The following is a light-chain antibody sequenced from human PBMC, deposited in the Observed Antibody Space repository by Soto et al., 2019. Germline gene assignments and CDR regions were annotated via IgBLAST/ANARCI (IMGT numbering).Light chain of an antibody. J-gene: IGLJ3*02. V-gene: IGLV4-60*02. CDR2: LEGSGSY. CDR3: ETWDTNIRV. CDR1: SGHSNHI. Sequence: QLVLTQSSSASAYLGSSDKLTCTLSSGHSNHIIAWHQQQPGKAPRYLMKLEGSGSYNKGSGVPDRFSGSSSGAVRYLTISNLQFEDEADYYCETWDTNIRVFGGGTKLTVL.